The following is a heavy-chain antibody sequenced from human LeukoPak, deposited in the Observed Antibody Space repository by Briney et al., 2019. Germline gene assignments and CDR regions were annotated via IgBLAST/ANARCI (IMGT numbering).Heavy chain of an antibody. V-gene: IGHV3-23*01. J-gene: IGHJ4*02. CDR3: AKTTTGYSSGRYPCWPVDY. D-gene: IGHD6-19*01. CDR2: IVGSGGST. Sequence: PGGSLRLSCAASGFTFGSYAMYWVRQAPGKGLEWVSGIVGSGGSTQFADSVKGRFTISRDNSKNTVYLQMSSLRAEDTAVYYCAKTTTGYSSGRYPCWPVDYWVQGTRVTVSS. CDR1: GFTFGSYA.